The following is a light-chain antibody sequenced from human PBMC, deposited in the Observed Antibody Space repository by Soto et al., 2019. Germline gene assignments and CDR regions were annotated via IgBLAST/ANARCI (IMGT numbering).Light chain of an antibody. CDR2: AAS. Sequence: DIQITQSPSSLSASVGYRGTITFGASQSISSYLNWYQQKPGKAPKLLIYAASSLQSGVPSRFSGSGSGTDFTLTISSLQTEDFATYYCKQSYSTPYTFGQGTKVDIK. CDR3: KQSYSTPYT. J-gene: IGKJ2*01. CDR1: QSISSY. V-gene: IGKV1-39*01.